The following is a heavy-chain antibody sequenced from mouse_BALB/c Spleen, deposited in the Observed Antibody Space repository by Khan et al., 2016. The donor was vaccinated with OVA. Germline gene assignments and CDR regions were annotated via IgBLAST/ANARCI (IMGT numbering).Heavy chain of an antibody. CDR3: VRDGAYHRNDGWFAY. J-gene: IGHJ3*01. CDR2: INPSNGYT. CDR1: GYTFTSYT. D-gene: IGHD2-14*01. Sequence: QVQLQQSGAELARPGASVKMSCKASGYTFTSYTIHSIKLRPGQGLEWIGFINPSNGYTNYNQKFKDKATLTADKSSTTVYMQLSSLTSDDSAVYNCVRDGAYHRNDGWFAYWGQGTLVTVSA. V-gene: IGHV1-4*01.